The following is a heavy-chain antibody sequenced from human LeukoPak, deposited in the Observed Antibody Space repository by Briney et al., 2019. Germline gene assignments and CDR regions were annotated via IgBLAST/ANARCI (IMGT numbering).Heavy chain of an antibody. CDR3: ARGGGGSSWYRNYFDY. CDR1: GYSISSGYY. D-gene: IGHD6-13*01. Sequence: SETLSLTCTVSGYSISSGYYWGWIRQPPGKGLEWIGEINHSGSTNYNPSLKSRVTISVDTSKNQFSLKLSSVTAADTAVYYCARGGGGSSWYRNYFDYWGQGTLVTVSS. CDR2: INHSGST. J-gene: IGHJ4*02. V-gene: IGHV4-38-2*02.